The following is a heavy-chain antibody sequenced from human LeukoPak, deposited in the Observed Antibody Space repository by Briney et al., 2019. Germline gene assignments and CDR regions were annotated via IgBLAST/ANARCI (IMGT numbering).Heavy chain of an antibody. CDR2: IYYSGST. V-gene: IGHV4-59*02. Sequence: PSETLSLTCSVSGASVSSYYWSWIRQPPGKGLEWIGYIYYSGSTNYNPSLKSRVTISVDTSNHQFSLKLTAVTAADTAVYYCARGLSNFDYWGQGTLVTVSS. D-gene: IGHD3-10*01. CDR3: ARGLSNFDY. J-gene: IGHJ4*02. CDR1: GASVSSYY.